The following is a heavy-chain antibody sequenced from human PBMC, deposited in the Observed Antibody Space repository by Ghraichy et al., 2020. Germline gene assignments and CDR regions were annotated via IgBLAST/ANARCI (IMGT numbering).Heavy chain of an antibody. J-gene: IGHJ6*02. Sequence: ASVKVSCKASGYTFTSYGISWVRQAPGQGLEWMGWISAYNGNTNYAQKLQGRVTMTTDTSTSTAYMELRSLRSDDTAVYYCARAQTTSSSWYSKEHYYYYGMDVWGQGTTVTVSS. CDR3: ARAQTTSSSWYSKEHYYYYGMDV. V-gene: IGHV1-18*01. CDR1: GYTFTSYG. D-gene: IGHD6-13*01. CDR2: ISAYNGNT.